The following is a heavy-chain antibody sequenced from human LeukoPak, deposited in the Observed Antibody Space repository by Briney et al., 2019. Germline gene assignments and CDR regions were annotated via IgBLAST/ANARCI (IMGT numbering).Heavy chain of an antibody. D-gene: IGHD3-10*01. CDR3: GRWGVNAGLDY. V-gene: IGHV3-7*01. CDR1: GFIFGDNW. J-gene: IGHJ4*02. CDR2: INPHGTEK. Sequence: PGGSLRLSCVASGFIFGDNWMGWVRQAPGKGLEWVANINPHGTEKYYADSLEGRFSVSRDNAKNSVYLQINSLRVEDAGFYYCGRWGVNAGLDYWGQGSLVTVSS.